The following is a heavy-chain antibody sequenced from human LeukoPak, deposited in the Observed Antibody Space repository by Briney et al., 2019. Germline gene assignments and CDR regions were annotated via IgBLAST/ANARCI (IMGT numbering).Heavy chain of an antibody. Sequence: GGSLRLSCAASGFPFNTYAMHWVRQAPGKGLEWVALISRDGDNEYYADSVKGRFTISRDNSKNTLSLQVNTLRVEDTAVYYCPSHYFDYWGQGTLVTVSS. CDR1: GFPFNTYA. V-gene: IGHV3-30*01. J-gene: IGHJ4*02. CDR2: ISRDGDNE. CDR3: PSHYFDY.